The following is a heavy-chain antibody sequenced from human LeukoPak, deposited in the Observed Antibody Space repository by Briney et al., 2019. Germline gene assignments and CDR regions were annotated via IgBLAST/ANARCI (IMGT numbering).Heavy chain of an antibody. J-gene: IGHJ4*02. CDR3: AEGVYSSGWYAFDY. Sequence: ASVKVSCKASGYTFTSYGISWVRQAPGQGLEWMGWISAYNGNTNYAQKLRGRVTMTTDTSTSTAYMELRSLRSDDTAVYYCAEGVYSSGWYAFDYWGQGTLVTVSS. CDR2: ISAYNGNT. V-gene: IGHV1-18*01. CDR1: GYTFTSYG. D-gene: IGHD6-19*01.